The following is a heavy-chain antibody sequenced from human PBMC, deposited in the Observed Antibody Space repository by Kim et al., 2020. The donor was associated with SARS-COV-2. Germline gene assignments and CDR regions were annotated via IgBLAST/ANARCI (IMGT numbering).Heavy chain of an antibody. CDR2: MNPNSGNT. Sequence: ASVKVSCKASGYTFTSYDINWVRQATGQGLEWMGWMNPNSGNTGYAQKFQGRVTMTRNTSISTAYMELSSLRSEDTAVYYCAREGFYSSSTSYYMDVWGKGTTVTVSS. J-gene: IGHJ6*03. CDR1: GYTFTSYD. CDR3: AREGFYSSSTSYYMDV. V-gene: IGHV1-8*01. D-gene: IGHD6-6*01.